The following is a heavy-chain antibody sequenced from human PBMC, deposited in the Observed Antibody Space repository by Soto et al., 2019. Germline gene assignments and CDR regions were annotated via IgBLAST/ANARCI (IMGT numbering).Heavy chain of an antibody. CDR3: ARMYSSSCDY. CDR2: ITGSGDRT. J-gene: IGHJ4*02. CDR1: GFTFSTYA. D-gene: IGHD6-13*01. V-gene: IGHV3-23*01. Sequence: EVQLLESGGDLVQPGGSLRLSCAASGFTFSTYAMRWVRQAPGKGLEWVSSITGSGDRTYYADSVKGRFTISRDNSQSTRHLQMTSLRAEDPAVYYCARMYSSSCDYWGQGTLVTVSS.